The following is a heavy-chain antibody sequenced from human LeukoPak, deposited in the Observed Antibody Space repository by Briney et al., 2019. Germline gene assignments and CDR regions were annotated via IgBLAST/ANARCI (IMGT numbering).Heavy chain of an antibody. CDR1: GFTFSSYG. CDR3: AKTGGEGSGYYYYYFDY. V-gene: IGHV3-23*01. CDR2: ISGSGGST. D-gene: IGHD3-22*01. Sequence: GGSLRLSCAASGFTFSSYGMSWVRQAPGKGLEWVSAISGSGGSTYYADSVKGRFTISRDNSKTTLYLQMNSRRAEDTAVYYCAKTGGEGSGYYYYYFDYWGQGTLVTVSS. J-gene: IGHJ4*02.